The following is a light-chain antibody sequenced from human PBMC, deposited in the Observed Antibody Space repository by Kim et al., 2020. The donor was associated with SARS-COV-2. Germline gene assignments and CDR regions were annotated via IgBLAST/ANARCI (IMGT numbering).Light chain of an antibody. CDR1: SSDVGGYNY. Sequence: SITISCAGTSSDVGGYNYVSWYQQHPGKAPKLMIYDVSKWPSGVSNRFSGSKSGNTASLTISGLQAEDEADYYCSSYTSSSTLDVVFGGGTQLTVL. J-gene: IGLJ2*01. CDR3: SSYTSSSTLDVV. CDR2: DVS. V-gene: IGLV2-14*04.